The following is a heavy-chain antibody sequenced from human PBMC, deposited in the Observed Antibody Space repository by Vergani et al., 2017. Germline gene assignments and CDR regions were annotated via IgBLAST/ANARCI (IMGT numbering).Heavy chain of an antibody. Sequence: QVQLQQWGAGLLKPSETLSLTCAVYGGSFSGYYWSWIRQPPGKGLEGIGEINHSGSTNYNPSLKSRVTISVDTSKNQFSLKLSSVTAADTAVYYCARGRRSDYVWGSYRPFDYWGQGTLVTVSS. CDR3: ARGRRSDYVWGSYRPFDY. CDR2: INHSGST. J-gene: IGHJ4*02. D-gene: IGHD3-16*02. CDR1: GGSFSGYY. V-gene: IGHV4-34*01.